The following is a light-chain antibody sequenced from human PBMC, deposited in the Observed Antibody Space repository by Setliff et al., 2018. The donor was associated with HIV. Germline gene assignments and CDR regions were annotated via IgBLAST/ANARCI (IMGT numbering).Light chain of an antibody. CDR3: CSNTGSNTYV. CDR2: QAT. CDR1: SSDIGRYNL. V-gene: IGLV2-23*01. Sequence: SVMTQPASVSGSPGQSITISCTGTSSDIGRYNLVSWCQQYPGKAPKLMIYQATKRPSGVSNRFSGSKSGNTASLTISGLQAEDEADYYCCSNTGSNTYVFGSGTKVTV. J-gene: IGLJ1*01.